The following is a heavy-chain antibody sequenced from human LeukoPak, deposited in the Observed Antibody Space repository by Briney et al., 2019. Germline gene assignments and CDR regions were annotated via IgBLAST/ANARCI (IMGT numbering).Heavy chain of an antibody. D-gene: IGHD2-21*01. CDR1: GDSISRGSYY. J-gene: IGHJ5*02. CDR2: IYTSGST. V-gene: IGHV4-61*02. Sequence: TLSLTCTVSGDSISRGSYYWSWVWQPAAEGLEWIVRIYTSGSTNYHPSLKSRLTISVDPAKNQFSLELSAVTAADPAVSSCARGWVEVGDWFDPWGQGTLVTVSS. CDR3: ARGWVEVGDWFDP.